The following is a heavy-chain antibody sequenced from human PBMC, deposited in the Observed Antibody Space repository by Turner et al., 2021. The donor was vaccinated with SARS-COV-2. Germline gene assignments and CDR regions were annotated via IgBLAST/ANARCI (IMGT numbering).Heavy chain of an antibody. CDR1: GGSISSSSYY. CDR2: LRYSGST. CDR3: ARQGMITFGGGFVMGADWFDS. Sequence: QLQLQESGPGLVKPSETLSLTCTVSGGSISSSSYYWGWIRQPPGKGLEWIGSLRYSGSTYYNPSNNRRVTFSVDTSKNQFPLNLSSVTAADTAVYYCARQGMITFGGGFVMGADWFDSWGQGTLVTVSS. J-gene: IGHJ5*01. D-gene: IGHD3-16*02. V-gene: IGHV4-39*01.